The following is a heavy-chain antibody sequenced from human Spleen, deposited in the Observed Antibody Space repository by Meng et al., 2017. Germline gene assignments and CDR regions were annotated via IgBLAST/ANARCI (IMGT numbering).Heavy chain of an antibody. CDR3: AKDWYDSSGYYRKSIDY. J-gene: IGHJ4*02. CDR1: AFTVSSNY. D-gene: IGHD3-22*01. CDR2: ISGSGGST. V-gene: IGHV3-23*01. Sequence: GESLKISCAASAFTVSSNYMTCVRQAPGKGLEWVSAISGSGGSTYYADSVKGRFTISRDNSKNTLYLQMNSLRAEDTAVYYCAKDWYDSSGYYRKSIDYWGQGTLVTVSS.